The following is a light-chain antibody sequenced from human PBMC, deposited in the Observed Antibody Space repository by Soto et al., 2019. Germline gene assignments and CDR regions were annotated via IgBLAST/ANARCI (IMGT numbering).Light chain of an antibody. CDR3: QQSDITPYT. V-gene: IGKV1-39*01. CDR1: QSISVH. Sequence: DIQMNQSPSSLSASVGDTVTITCRASQSISVHLHWYQQKPGKVHKLLIYAASNLQSGVPLMFSGSGSETDFALTCSSLQPEDCATYYCQQSDITPYTFGQRTKLEIK. J-gene: IGKJ2*01. CDR2: AAS.